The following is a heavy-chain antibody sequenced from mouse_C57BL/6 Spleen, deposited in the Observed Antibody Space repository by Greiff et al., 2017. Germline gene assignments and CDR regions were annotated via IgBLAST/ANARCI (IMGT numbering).Heavy chain of an antibody. Sequence: VHVKQSGAELVRPGASVKLSCTASGFNIKDDYMHWVKQRPEQGLEWIGWIDPENGDTEYASKFQGKATITADTSSNTAYLQLSSLTSEDTAVYYCTTPRGDYFDYWGQGTTLTVSS. J-gene: IGHJ2*01. V-gene: IGHV14-4*01. CDR2: IDPENGDT. CDR3: TTPRGDYFDY. CDR1: GFNIKDDY.